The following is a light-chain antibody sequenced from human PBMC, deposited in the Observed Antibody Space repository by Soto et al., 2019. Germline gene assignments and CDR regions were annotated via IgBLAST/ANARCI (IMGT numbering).Light chain of an antibody. CDR2: GAS. J-gene: IGKJ2*01. V-gene: IGKV3-20*01. Sequence: EIVLTQSPGTLSLSPGERATLSCRASQSVDSSYLAWYQQKPGQAPRLLIFGASSRATDIPDRFSGSGSGTDFTLTISRLEPGDYAVYYCQQYGSSSYTFGQRTKLQIK. CDR3: QQYGSSSYT. CDR1: QSVDSSY.